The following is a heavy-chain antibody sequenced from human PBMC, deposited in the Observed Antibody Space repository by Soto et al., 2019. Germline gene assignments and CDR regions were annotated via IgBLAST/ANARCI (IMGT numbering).Heavy chain of an antibody. CDR3: ARDQEGTGSHWLGYYYYGMDV. D-gene: IGHD3-10*01. V-gene: IGHV3-11*01. J-gene: IGHJ6*02. CDR1: GFTISDYY. Sequence: VQLVESGGGLVKPGGSLRLSCAASGFTISDYYMSWIRQAPGKGLEWVSYISSVGTTTYYADSVKGRLSISMDNAKNSLYLQMDCLRAEDTAVYYCARDQEGTGSHWLGYYYYGMDVWGQGTTVTVSS. CDR2: ISSVGTTT.